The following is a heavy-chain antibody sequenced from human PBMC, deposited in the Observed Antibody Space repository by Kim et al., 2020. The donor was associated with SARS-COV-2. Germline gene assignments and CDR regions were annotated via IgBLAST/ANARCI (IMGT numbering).Heavy chain of an antibody. CDR2: ISSSSSYT. Sequence: GGSLRHSCAASGFTFSDYYMSWIRQAPGKGLEWVSYISSSSSYTNYADPVKGRFTIARDNAKNSLYLPMNSLRAEDTAVYYCARKQYSSGSKGDFDYLGQGTLVTVSS. CDR1: GFTFSDYY. J-gene: IGHJ4*02. D-gene: IGHD6-19*01. CDR3: ARKQYSSGSKGDFDY. V-gene: IGHV3-11*03.